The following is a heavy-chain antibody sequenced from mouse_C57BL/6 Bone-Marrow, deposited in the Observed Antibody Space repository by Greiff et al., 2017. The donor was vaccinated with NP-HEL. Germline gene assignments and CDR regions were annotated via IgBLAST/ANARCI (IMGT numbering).Heavy chain of an antibody. J-gene: IGHJ3*01. CDR3: ARRYDGYLAWFVY. CDR2: IYPRSGNT. CDR1: GYTFTSYG. V-gene: IGHV1-81*01. D-gene: IGHD2-3*01. Sequence: VQLQQSGVELARPGASVKLSCKASGYTFTSYGISWVKQRPGQGLEWIGEIYPRSGNTYYNEKFKGKATLTADKSSSTAYMELRSLTSEDSAVYFCARRYDGYLAWFVYWGQGTLVTVSA.